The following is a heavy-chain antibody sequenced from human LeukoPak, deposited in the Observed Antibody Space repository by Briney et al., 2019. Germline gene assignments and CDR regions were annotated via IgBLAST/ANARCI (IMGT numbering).Heavy chain of an antibody. CDR3: AKAISYYYDSSGYYCDY. V-gene: IGHV3-30*04. J-gene: IGHJ4*02. Sequence: GGSLRLSCAASGFTFSSYAMHWVRQAPGKGLEWVVVISYDGSNKYYADSVKGRFTISRDNSKSTLYLQMNSLRAEDTAVYYCAKAISYYYDSSGYYCDYWGQGTLVTVSS. CDR1: GFTFSSYA. D-gene: IGHD3-22*01. CDR2: ISYDGSNK.